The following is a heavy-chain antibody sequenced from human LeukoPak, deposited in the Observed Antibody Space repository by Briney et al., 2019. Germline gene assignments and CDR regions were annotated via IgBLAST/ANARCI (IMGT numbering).Heavy chain of an antibody. D-gene: IGHD3-10*01. V-gene: IGHV3-7*01. CDR1: GFTFSNCW. CDR3: ARVFFRSESCYNPLDY. CDR2: IKEDASEK. J-gene: IGHJ4*02. Sequence: GGSLRLSCAASGFTFSNCWMNWVRQAPGKGLEWVANIKEDASEKYYVDSVKGRFTISRDNAKNSLYLQMNSLRAEDTAVYYCARVFFRSESCYNPLDYWGQGTLVTVSS.